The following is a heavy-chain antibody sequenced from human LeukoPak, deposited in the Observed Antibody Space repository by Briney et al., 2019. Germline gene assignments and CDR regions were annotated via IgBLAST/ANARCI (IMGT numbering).Heavy chain of an antibody. CDR3: ATAIFDGNDY. CDR1: GFTFSNYG. V-gene: IGHV3-23*01. Sequence: GGSLRLSCVASGFTFSNYGMMRVRQAPGKGLEWVSSISGTTGNTYYVDSVKGRFTVSRDNSKNTLHLQINHLRVEDTAVYYCATAIFDGNDYWGQGTLVTVSS. CDR2: ISGTTGNT. J-gene: IGHJ4*02. D-gene: IGHD3-3*01.